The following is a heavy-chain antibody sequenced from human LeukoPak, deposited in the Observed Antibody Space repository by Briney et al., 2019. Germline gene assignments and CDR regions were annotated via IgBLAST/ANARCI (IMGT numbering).Heavy chain of an antibody. Sequence: SETLSLTCTVSGGSISSYYWSWIRQPPGKGLEWIGYINYSGSSNYNPSLKSRVTFSVDTSKNQFSLKLSSVTAADTAVYYCARHGYSGYGSHLDYWGQGTLVTVSS. CDR2: INYSGSS. CDR1: GGSISSYY. CDR3: ARHGYSGYGSHLDY. J-gene: IGHJ4*02. V-gene: IGHV4-59*08. D-gene: IGHD5-12*01.